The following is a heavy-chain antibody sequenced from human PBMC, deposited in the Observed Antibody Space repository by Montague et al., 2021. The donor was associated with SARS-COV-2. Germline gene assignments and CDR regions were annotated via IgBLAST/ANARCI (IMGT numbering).Heavy chain of an antibody. D-gene: IGHD3-22*01. Sequence: SETLSLTCAVHGGSFSGYYWSWIRQPPGKGLEWIGEINHSGSINYNPSLKSRVTISVDTSKNQFSLKLSSVTAADTAVYYCARVPDYYDSSGYYFDAFDIWGQGTMVTVSS. V-gene: IGHV4-34*01. J-gene: IGHJ3*02. CDR3: ARVPDYYDSSGYYFDAFDI. CDR1: GGSFSGYY. CDR2: INHSGSI.